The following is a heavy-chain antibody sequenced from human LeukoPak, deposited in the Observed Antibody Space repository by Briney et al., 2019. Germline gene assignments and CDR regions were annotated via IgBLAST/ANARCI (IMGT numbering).Heavy chain of an antibody. J-gene: IGHJ4*02. V-gene: IGHV4-39*07. D-gene: IGHD6-19*01. Sequence: SETLSLTCTVSGGSISSSSYYWGWIRQPPGKGLEWIGSIYYSGSTYYNPSLKSRVTISVDTSKNQFSLKLSSVTAADTAVYYCAAVAGPTGFDYWGQGTLVTVSS. CDR3: AAVAGPTGFDY. CDR1: GGSISSSSYY. CDR2: IYYSGST.